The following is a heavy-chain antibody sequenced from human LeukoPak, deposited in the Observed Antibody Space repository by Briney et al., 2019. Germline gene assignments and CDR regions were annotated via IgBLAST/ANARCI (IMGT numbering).Heavy chain of an antibody. V-gene: IGHV1-2*02. CDR2: INPNSGGT. D-gene: IGHD4-11*01. J-gene: IGHJ4*02. CDR3: AIDYSNYQALDY. CDR1: GYTFTGYY. Sequence: ASVKVSCKASGYTFTGYYMHWVRQAPGQGLEWMGWINPNSGGTNYAQKFQGRVTMTRDTSISTAYMELSRLRSDDTAVYYCAIDYSNYQALDYWGQGTLVTVSS.